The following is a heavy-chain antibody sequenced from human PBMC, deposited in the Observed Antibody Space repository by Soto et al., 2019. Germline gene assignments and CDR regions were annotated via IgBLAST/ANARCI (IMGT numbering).Heavy chain of an antibody. CDR1: GGTFSSYA. CDR3: ARMDIVVVPAASYYYYGMAF. V-gene: IGHV1-69*13. J-gene: IGHJ6*02. CDR2: IIPIFGTA. D-gene: IGHD2-2*03. Sequence: SVKVSCKASGGTFSSYAISWVRQAPGQGLEWMGGIIPIFGTANYAQKFQGRVTITADESTSTAYMELSSLRSEDTAVYYCARMDIVVVPAASYYYYGMAFWGQGSSVTVSS.